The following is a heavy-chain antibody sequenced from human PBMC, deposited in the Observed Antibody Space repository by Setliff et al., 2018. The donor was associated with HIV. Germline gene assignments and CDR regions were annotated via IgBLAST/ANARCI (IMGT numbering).Heavy chain of an antibody. D-gene: IGHD4-4*01. Sequence: SETLSLTCAVYGGSFSDHNWSWIRQSPGRGLEWIGHIYTSGSTNYNPSLKSRLTISLDTSKNKFSLKLSSVTAADTAVYYCAREPDYSNYYWFDPWGQGTLVTVSS. CDR2: IYTSGST. CDR3: AREPDYSNYYWFDP. J-gene: IGHJ5*02. V-gene: IGHV4-4*08. CDR1: GGSFSDHN.